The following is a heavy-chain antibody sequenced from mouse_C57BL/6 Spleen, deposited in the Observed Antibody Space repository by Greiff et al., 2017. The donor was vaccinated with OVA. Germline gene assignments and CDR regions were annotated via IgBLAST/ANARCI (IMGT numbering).Heavy chain of an antibody. D-gene: IGHD2-5*01. CDR3: ARGDSNYEAWLAD. CDR1: GYTFTDYY. Sequence: EVQLQQSGPELVKPGASVKISCKASGYTFTDYYMNWVKQSHGKSLEWIGDINPNNGGTSYNQKFKGKATLTVDKSSSTAYMELRSLTSEDSAVYYCARGDSNYEAWLADWGQGTLVTVSA. J-gene: IGHJ3*01. CDR2: INPNNGGT. V-gene: IGHV1-26*01.